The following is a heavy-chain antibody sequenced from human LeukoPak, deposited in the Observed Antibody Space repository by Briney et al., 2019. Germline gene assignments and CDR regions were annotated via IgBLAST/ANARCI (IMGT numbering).Heavy chain of an antibody. V-gene: IGHV3-23*01. CDR3: AKDLRARTRLSSFDY. CDR1: GFTFSSYA. D-gene: IGHD1-14*01. Sequence: GGSLRLSCAASGFTFSSYAMSWVRQAPGKGLEWVSAISGSGGTTHYADSVKGRFTVSRDNSKNTLYLQMNSLRAEDTAVYYCAKDLRARTRLSSFDYWGQGTLVTVSS. J-gene: IGHJ4*02. CDR2: ISGSGGTT.